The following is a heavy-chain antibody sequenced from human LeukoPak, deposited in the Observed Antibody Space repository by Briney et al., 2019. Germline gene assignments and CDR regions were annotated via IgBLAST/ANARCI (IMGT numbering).Heavy chain of an antibody. J-gene: IGHJ4*02. Sequence: SETLSLTCTVSGGSIGGFYWGWIRQPPGKGLEWIGYIYGGGSSTYNPSLQSRVIISMDTCQNQFSLKLISMTAADTAVYYCVRRRGGYGEGEFPFWGQGVLVTVSA. V-gene: IGHV4-4*09. CDR2: IYGGGSS. D-gene: IGHD3-10*01. CDR3: VRRRGGYGEGEFPF. CDR1: GGSIGGFY.